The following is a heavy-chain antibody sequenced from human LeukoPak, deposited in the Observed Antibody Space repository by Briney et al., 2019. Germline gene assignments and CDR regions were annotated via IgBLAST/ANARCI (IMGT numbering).Heavy chain of an antibody. J-gene: IGHJ3*02. CDR2: IYYSGST. D-gene: IGHD3/OR15-3a*01. CDR3: ARRRRTGDAFDI. V-gene: IGHV4-39*01. CDR1: GGSISSSSYY. Sequence: SETLSLTCTVSGGSISSSSYYWGWIRQPPGKGLEWIGSIYYSGSTYYNPSLKSRVTISVDTSKNQFSLKLSSVTAADTAVYYCARRRRTGDAFDIWGQGTMVTVSS.